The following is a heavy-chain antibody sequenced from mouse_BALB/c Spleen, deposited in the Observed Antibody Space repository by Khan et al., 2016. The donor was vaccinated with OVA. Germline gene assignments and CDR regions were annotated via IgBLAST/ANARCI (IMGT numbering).Heavy chain of an antibody. D-gene: IGHD3-3*01. CDR2: ISDGGSYT. J-gene: IGHJ3*01. Sequence: VELVESGGGFVKPGGSLKLSCAASGFTFSDYYMYWVRQTPEKRLEWVATISDGGSYTYYPDSLKGRFTISRDKAKNNLYLQMSSLKSEDTAIYYCTRGGDGVFGYWGQGTLVTVSA. CDR3: TRGGDGVFGY. V-gene: IGHV5-4*02. CDR1: GFTFSDYY.